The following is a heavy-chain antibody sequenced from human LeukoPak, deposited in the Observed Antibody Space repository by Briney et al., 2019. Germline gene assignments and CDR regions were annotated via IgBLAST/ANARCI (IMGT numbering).Heavy chain of an antibody. J-gene: IGHJ4*02. CDR3: ARGYYDFWSGYHTFDY. V-gene: IGHV1-2*02. CDR2: INPNSGGT. D-gene: IGHD3-3*01. CDR1: GYTFTGYY. Sequence: GASVKVSCKAPGYTFTGYYMHWVRQAPGQGLEWMGWINPNSGGTNYAQKFQGRVTMTRDTSISTAYMELSRLRSDDTAVYYCARGYYDFWSGYHTFDYWGQGTLVTVSS.